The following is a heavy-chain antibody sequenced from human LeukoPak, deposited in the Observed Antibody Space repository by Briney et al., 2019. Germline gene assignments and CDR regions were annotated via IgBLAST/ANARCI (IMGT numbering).Heavy chain of an antibody. J-gene: IGHJ4*02. CDR2: IYYSGST. Sequence: SETLSLTCTVSGGSISSGDYYWSWIRQPPGKGLEWMGYIYYSGSTYYNPSLKSRVTISVDTSKNQFSLKLSSVTAADTAVYYCASSVATELGNPLDYWGQGTLVTVSS. CDR3: ASSVATELGNPLDY. D-gene: IGHD5-12*01. CDR1: GGSISSGDYY. V-gene: IGHV4-30-4*01.